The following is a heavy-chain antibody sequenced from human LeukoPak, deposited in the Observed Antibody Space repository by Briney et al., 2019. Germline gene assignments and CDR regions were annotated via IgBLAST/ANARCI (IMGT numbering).Heavy chain of an antibody. CDR2: IYYSGST. CDR1: GGSISSYF. J-gene: IGHJ4*02. D-gene: IGHD6-13*01. Sequence: PSETLSLTCTVSGGSISSYFWSWIRQPPGKGLEWIGYIYYSGSTNYNPSLMSRVSISVDTSKNQFSLKLNSVTAADTAVYYCASLAAAGILTGGNYFDYWGQGTLVTVSS. V-gene: IGHV4-59*01. CDR3: ASLAAAGILTGGNYFDY.